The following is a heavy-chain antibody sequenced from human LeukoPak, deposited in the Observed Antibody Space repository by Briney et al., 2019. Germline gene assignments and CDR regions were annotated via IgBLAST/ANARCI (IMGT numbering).Heavy chain of an antibody. D-gene: IGHD6-13*01. J-gene: IGHJ3*02. V-gene: IGHV3-33*01. Sequence: GRSLRLSCAASGFTFSSYGMHWVRQAPGKGLEWVAVIWYDGSNKYYADSVKGRFTISRDNSKNTLYLQMNGLRAEDTAVYYCARGAREAYSSSWYGQVDAFDIWGQGTMVTVSS. CDR2: IWYDGSNK. CDR1: GFTFSSYG. CDR3: ARGAREAYSSSWYGQVDAFDI.